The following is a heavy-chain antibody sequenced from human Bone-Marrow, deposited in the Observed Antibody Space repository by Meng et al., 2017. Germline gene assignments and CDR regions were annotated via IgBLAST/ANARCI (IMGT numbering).Heavy chain of an antibody. D-gene: IGHD6-13*01. Sequence: GESLKISCAVSGFTFNSYAMGWVRQAPGKGLEWVSVIGANGGSTSYADSVKSRFTISRDNSKNTIYLQMSSLRANDTAVYYCAKGAGRIASTGKRYFDYWGLGTLVTVSS. CDR3: AKGAGRIASTGKRYFDY. V-gene: IGHV3-23*01. CDR1: GFTFNSYA. J-gene: IGHJ4*02. CDR2: IGANGGST.